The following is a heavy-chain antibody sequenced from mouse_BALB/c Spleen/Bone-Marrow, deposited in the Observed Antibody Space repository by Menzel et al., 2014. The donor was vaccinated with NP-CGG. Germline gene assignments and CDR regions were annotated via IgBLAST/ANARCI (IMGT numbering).Heavy chain of an antibody. Sequence: VQLQQSGAEPVKLGASVKLSCTASGLNIKDTYMHWVKQRPEQGLEWIGRIGPANGNTKYDPKFQGKATITADTSSNTAHLQLNSLTSEDTAVYYCASYRYGWYFDVWGAGTTVTVSS. V-gene: IGHV14-3*02. J-gene: IGHJ1*01. D-gene: IGHD2-12*01. CDR3: ASYRYGWYFDV. CDR2: IGPANGNT. CDR1: GLNIKDTY.